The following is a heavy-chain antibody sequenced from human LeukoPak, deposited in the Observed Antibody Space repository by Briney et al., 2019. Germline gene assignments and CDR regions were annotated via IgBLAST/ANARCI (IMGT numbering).Heavy chain of an antibody. J-gene: IGHJ4*02. CDR3: AKDDDSSGCGIDY. CDR2: ISWDGETT. CDR1: KFMFNDYT. V-gene: IGHV3-43*01. Sequence: GGSLRLSCAASKFMFNDYTMHWVRQAPGKGLEWVSLISWDGETTYYADSVKGRFTISRDNSKKSLYLQMNSLRTEDSALYYCAKDDDSSGCGIDYWGQGTLVTVSS. D-gene: IGHD3-22*01.